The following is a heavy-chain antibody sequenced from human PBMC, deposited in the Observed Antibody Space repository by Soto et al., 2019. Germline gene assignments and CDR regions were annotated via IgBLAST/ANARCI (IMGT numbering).Heavy chain of an antibody. D-gene: IGHD4-17*01. CDR3: ARVGGDDFGDSGGFDY. CDR2: IYYSGRT. CDR1: GGSIRDYF. J-gene: IGHJ4*02. Sequence: QVQLQESGPGLVKPSETLSLTCTVSGGSIRDYFWTWIRQPPGKGLEWIGYIYYSGRTNYNPSRKGRVSISVDTSKNHFSLQLRSVTAADTAVYYCARVGGDDFGDSGGFDYWGQGTLVTVSS. V-gene: IGHV4-59*01.